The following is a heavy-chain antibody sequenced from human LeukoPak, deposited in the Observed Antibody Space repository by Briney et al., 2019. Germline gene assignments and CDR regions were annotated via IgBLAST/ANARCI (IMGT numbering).Heavy chain of an antibody. D-gene: IGHD6-19*01. Sequence: GGSLRLSCAASGFTFSSYSMNWVRQAPGKGLEWVSSISSSSSYIYYADSVKGRFTISRDNAKNSLYLQMNSLRAEDTAVYYCAREQLRQWLVRGGFDYWGQGTLVTVSS. V-gene: IGHV3-21*01. CDR3: AREQLRQWLVRGGFDY. J-gene: IGHJ4*02. CDR1: GFTFSSYS. CDR2: ISSSSSYI.